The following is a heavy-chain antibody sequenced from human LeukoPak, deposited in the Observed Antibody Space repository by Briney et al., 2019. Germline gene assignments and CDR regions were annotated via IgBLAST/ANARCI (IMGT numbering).Heavy chain of an antibody. J-gene: IGHJ4*02. V-gene: IGHV4-59*01. CDR3: AAEMATIPYYLDY. D-gene: IGHD5-24*01. CDR1: GGSIGSYY. CDR2: IFHSGNT. Sequence: KTSETLSLTCTVFGGSIGSYYWSWVRQPPGKGLEWIGFIFHSGNTNYNPSLKSRVTMSLDTSKNQFSLRLSSVTAADTAVYYCAAEMATIPYYLDYWSRGTLVTVSS.